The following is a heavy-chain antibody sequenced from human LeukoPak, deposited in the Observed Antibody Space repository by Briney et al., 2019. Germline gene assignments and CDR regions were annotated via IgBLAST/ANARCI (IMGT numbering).Heavy chain of an antibody. CDR3: AGAQRGYPHGYLGGGYSDY. CDR2: ISNGGSS. Sequence: SETLSLTCTVSGGSISGYYWSWVRQPPGKGLEWIGYISNGGSSSYNPSLKSRGTMSVDASKRQFSLNLTSVTAADTAVYYCAGAQRGYPHGYLGGGYSDYWGQGTLVTVSS. CDR1: GGSISGYY. V-gene: IGHV4-59*12. J-gene: IGHJ4*02. D-gene: IGHD5-18*01.